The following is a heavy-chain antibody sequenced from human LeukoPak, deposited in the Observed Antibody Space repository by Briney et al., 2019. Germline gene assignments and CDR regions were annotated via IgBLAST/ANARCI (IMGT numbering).Heavy chain of an antibody. CDR3: ARLGLRSPYYYSYYYIDV. D-gene: IGHD4-17*01. CDR2: IYYSGST. V-gene: IGHV4-59*01. J-gene: IGHJ6*03. Sequence: PSETLSLTCTVSVGSLSSYYCSWLRQPPGKGVEWIGYIYYSGSTTYNTSLKSRVTIPVDKSKNQFSLKLSSVTAADTAVYYCARLGLRSPYYYSYYYIDVWGRGTTVTVSS. CDR1: VGSLSSYY.